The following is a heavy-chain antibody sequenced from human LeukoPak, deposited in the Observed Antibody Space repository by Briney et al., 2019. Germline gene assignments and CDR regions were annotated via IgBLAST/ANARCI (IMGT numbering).Heavy chain of an antibody. J-gene: IGHJ6*03. CDR1: GGSMSSYY. Sequence: SETLSLTCTVWGGSMSSYYWSWIRQPPGKGLEWIGYIYYSGSTNYNPSLKSRVTISVDTSKKQFSLKLSSVTAADTAVYYRARLVVVAASGYYYYYMDVWGKGTTVTVSS. D-gene: IGHD2-15*01. CDR2: IYYSGST. V-gene: IGHV4-59*01. CDR3: ARLVVVAASGYYYYYMDV.